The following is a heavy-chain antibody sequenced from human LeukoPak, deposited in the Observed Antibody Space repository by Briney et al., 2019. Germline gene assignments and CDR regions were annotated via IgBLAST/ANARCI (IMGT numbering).Heavy chain of an antibody. CDR2: IYYSGST. CDR1: GGSISSGGYY. Sequence: KPSQTLCLTCTVSGGSISSGGYYWSWIRQYPGKGLEWIGCIYYSGSTYYNPSLKSRVTILVDTSKNQFSLKLSSVTAADTAVYYCARVVGATSAFDYWGQGTLVTVSS. CDR3: ARVVGATSAFDY. V-gene: IGHV4-31*03. J-gene: IGHJ4*02. D-gene: IGHD1-26*01.